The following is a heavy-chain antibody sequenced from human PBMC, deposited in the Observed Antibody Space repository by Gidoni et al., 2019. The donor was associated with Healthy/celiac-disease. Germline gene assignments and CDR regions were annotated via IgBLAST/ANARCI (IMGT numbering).Heavy chain of an antibody. CDR3: ARVVTTINDFDY. V-gene: IGHV3-48*01. J-gene: IGHJ4*02. Sequence: EVQLVESGGGLVQPGGSLRLSCVGSGFTFSTNSMNWVRQAPGRGLEWVSYISKSGNNIYYADSVKGRFTISRDNGKNSLYLQMNSLRAEDTAVYYCARVVTTINDFDYWGQGTLVTVSS. CDR2: ISKSGNNI. D-gene: IGHD2-21*02. CDR1: GFTFSTNS.